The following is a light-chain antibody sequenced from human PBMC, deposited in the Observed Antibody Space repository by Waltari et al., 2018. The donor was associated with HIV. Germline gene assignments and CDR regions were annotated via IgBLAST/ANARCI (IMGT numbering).Light chain of an antibody. CDR3: QQRSNWPRLT. CDR1: QSINNY. Sequence: EIVLTQSPATLSLSPGERATLSDRASQSINNYLAWYLQKPGQAPRLLIYDASNRATGVPARFSGSGSGTDFTLTISSLEPEDFAVYYCQQRSNWPRLTFGGGTKVEIK. V-gene: IGKV3-11*01. CDR2: DAS. J-gene: IGKJ4*01.